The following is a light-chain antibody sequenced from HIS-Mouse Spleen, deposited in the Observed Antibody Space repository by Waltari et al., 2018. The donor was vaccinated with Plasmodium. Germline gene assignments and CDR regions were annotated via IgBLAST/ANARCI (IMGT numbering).Light chain of an antibody. J-gene: IGKJ1*01. Sequence: ERVMTNSTATLSGSPGERATLSCRASQRASSNLAWYQQKPGQAPSLLIYGASTRATGIPARFSGSGSGTEFTLTISSMQSEDFAVYYCQQYNNWPPWTFGQGTKVEIK. CDR2: GAS. V-gene: IGKV3-15*01. CDR1: QRASSN. CDR3: QQYNNWPPWT.